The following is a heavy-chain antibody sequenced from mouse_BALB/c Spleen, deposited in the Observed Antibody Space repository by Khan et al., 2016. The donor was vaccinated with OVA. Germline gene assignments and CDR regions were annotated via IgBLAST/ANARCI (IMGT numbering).Heavy chain of an antibody. Sequence: EVELVESGGDLVKPGGSLKLSCVASGFTFSTYGMSWVRQAPDKRLEWVATVSTGGTYTYYPDRVKGRFTISRDNAKNTLYLQMSGLRAEDTAMFFCTRLAYYYDSEGFAYWGQGTLVTVS. CDR2: VSTGGTYT. CDR1: GFTFSTYG. J-gene: IGHJ3*01. CDR3: TRLAYYYDSEGFAY. D-gene: IGHD1-1*01. V-gene: IGHV5-6*01.